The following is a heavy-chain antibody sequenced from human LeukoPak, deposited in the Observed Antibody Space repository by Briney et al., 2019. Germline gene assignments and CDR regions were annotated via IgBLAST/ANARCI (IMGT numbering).Heavy chain of an antibody. Sequence: ASVKVSCEASGYTFTGYYMHWVRQAPGQGLEWMGWINPNSGGTNYAQKFQGRVTMTRDTSISTAYMELSRLRSDDTAVYYCARDYKTIFGVVIMYYYYGMDVWGQGTTVTVSS. CDR3: ARDYKTIFGVVIMYYYYGMDV. CDR2: INPNSGGT. CDR1: GYTFTGYY. D-gene: IGHD3-3*01. J-gene: IGHJ6*02. V-gene: IGHV1-2*02.